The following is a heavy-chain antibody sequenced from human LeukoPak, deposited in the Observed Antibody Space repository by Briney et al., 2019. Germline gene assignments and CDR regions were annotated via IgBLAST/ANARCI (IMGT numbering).Heavy chain of an antibody. CDR3: ARGSRLSQVVVVAATPSYDY. J-gene: IGHJ4*02. CDR1: GFTFSSYS. CDR2: ISSSSSYI. V-gene: IGHV3-21*01. D-gene: IGHD2-15*01. Sequence: PGGSLRLSCAASGFTFSSYSMNWVRQAPGKGLEWVSSISSSSSYIYYADSVKGRFTISRDNAKNSLYLQMNSLRAEDTAVYYCARGSRLSQVVVVAATPSYDYWGQRTLVTVSS.